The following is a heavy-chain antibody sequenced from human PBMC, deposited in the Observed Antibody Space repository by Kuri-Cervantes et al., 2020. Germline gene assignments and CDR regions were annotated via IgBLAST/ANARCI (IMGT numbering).Heavy chain of an antibody. J-gene: IGHJ3*01. D-gene: IGHD3-16*01. CDR1: GFTVSSNY. CDR3: VRLGNAFDL. Sequence: GGSLRLSCAASGFTVSSNYMSWVRQAPGKGLEWVSVIYSGGSTYYADSVKGRFTISRDNSKNTLYLQMNSLRDDDTSIYYCVRLGNAFDLWGQGTKVTVSS. CDR2: IYSGGST. V-gene: IGHV3-53*05.